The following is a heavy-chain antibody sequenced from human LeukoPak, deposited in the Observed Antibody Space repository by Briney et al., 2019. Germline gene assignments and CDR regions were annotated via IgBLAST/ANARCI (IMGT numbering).Heavy chain of an antibody. V-gene: IGHV3-11*06. Sequence: GGSLRLSCAASGFTFSAYYMSWIRQAPGKGLEWVSYISSSSSYTNYADSVKGRFTISRDNAKNSLYLQMNSLRAEDTAVYYCARVGLLGSGSPVFDYWGQGTLVTVSS. CDR2: ISSSSSYT. J-gene: IGHJ4*02. CDR3: ARVGLLGSGSPVFDY. D-gene: IGHD3-10*01. CDR1: GFTFSAYY.